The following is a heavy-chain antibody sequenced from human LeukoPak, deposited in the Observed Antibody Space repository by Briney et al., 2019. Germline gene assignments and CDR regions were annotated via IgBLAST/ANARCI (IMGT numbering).Heavy chain of an antibody. V-gene: IGHV1-2*02. CDR3: ARDDGYDSSGYYYGYFEY. CDR2: INPNSGGT. CDR1: GYTFTGYY. D-gene: IGHD3-22*01. J-gene: IGHJ4*02. Sequence: ASVKVSCKAFGYTFTGYYMHWVRQAPGQGLEWMGWINPNSGGTNYAQKFQGRVTMTRNTSISTAYMELSSLRSEDTAVYYCARDDGYDSSGYYYGYFEYWGQGTLVTVSS.